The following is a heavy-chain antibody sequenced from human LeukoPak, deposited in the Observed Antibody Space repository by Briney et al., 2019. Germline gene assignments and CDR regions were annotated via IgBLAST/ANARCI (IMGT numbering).Heavy chain of an antibody. D-gene: IGHD6-13*01. CDR3: AREEGQQLADYYYYYMDV. CDR2: IYTSGST. Sequence: SQTLSLTCTVSGGSISSGSYYWSWIRQPAGKGLEWIGRIYTSGSTNYNPSLKSRVTISVDTSKNQFSLKLSSVTAADTAVYYCAREEGQQLADYYYYYMDVWGKGTTVTVSS. CDR1: GGSISSGSYY. V-gene: IGHV4-61*02. J-gene: IGHJ6*03.